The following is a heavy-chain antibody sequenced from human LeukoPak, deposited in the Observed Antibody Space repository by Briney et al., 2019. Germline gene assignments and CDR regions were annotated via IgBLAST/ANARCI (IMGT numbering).Heavy chain of an antibody. CDR3: ARALLSTGFIDY. V-gene: IGHV1-18*01. J-gene: IGHJ4*02. CDR1: GYTFTTYG. CDR2: ISAYNGNT. Sequence: ASVKVSCKASGYTFTTYGISWVRQAPGQGLEWMGWISAYNGNTNYAQKLQGRVTMTTDTSTSAAYVELRSLRSDDTAVYYCARALLSTGFIDYWGQGTLVTVSS. D-gene: IGHD1-1*01.